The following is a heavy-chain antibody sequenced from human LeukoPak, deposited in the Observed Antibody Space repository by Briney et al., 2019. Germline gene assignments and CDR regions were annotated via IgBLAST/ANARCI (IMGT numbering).Heavy chain of an antibody. CDR3: ARDPSNSAGYHAHFDS. V-gene: IGHV1-18*04. CDR1: GYTFTHHG. J-gene: IGHJ4*02. CDR2: ISCYNGDT. D-gene: IGHD5-12*01. Sequence: AASVNVSCKASGYTFTHHGISWVRQAPGQGLEWMGWISCYNGDTMYAQNVQGGVTLSTDTSTNTAYIELRSLSSDDTAMYYCARDPSNSAGYHAHFDSWGQGTLVTVSS.